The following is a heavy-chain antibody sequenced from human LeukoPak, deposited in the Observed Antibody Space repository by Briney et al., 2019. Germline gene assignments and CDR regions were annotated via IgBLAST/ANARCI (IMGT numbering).Heavy chain of an antibody. J-gene: IGHJ6*02. Sequence: GRSLRLSCAASGFTFDDYAMHWVRQAPGKGLEWVSGISWNSGSIGYADSVKGRFTISRDNAKNSLYLQMNSLRAEDTALYYCAKSRGVRPDYYGMDVWGQGTTVTVSS. CDR3: AKSRGVRPDYYGMDV. CDR1: GFTFDDYA. CDR2: ISWNSGSI. D-gene: IGHD3-10*01. V-gene: IGHV3-9*01.